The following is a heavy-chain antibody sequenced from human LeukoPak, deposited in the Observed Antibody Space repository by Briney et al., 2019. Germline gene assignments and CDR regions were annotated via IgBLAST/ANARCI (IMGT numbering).Heavy chain of an antibody. CDR1: GGSFSGFY. J-gene: IGHJ3*02. CDR3: ARGQVGAFDI. V-gene: IGHV4-34*01. Sequence: SETLSLTCAVYGGSFSGFYWIWIRQPPGKGREWIGEINHSGSTNYNPSLKSRVTILVDTSKNQFSLKLSSVTAADTAVYYCARGQVGAFDIWGQGTMVTVSS. CDR2: INHSGST.